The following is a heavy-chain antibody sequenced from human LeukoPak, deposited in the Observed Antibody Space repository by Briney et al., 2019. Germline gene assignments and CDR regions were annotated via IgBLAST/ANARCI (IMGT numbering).Heavy chain of an antibody. D-gene: IGHD6-19*01. J-gene: IGHJ4*02. CDR2: VYHSGNT. CDR1: GYSITIGYY. Sequence: SETLSLTCTVSGYSITIGYYWGWIRQSPGKGLEWIASVYHSGNTYYNPSLQSRVTMPVDTSKNQFSLKLSSVTAADTAVYYCARDGGSGPFDYWGQGALVTVSS. V-gene: IGHV4-38-2*02. CDR3: ARDGGSGPFDY.